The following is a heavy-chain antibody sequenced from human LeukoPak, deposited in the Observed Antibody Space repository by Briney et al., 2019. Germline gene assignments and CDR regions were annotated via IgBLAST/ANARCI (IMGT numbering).Heavy chain of an antibody. CDR2: IDNDAYSS. J-gene: IGHJ4*02. V-gene: IGHV3-74*01. CDR1: GFPFRSYW. Sequence: GGSLRLSCAASGFPFRSYWMHWVRQAPGKGLVWVARIDNDAYSSVYADSVKGRFTISRDNSENTLFLRMNSLRAEDTAVYYCAKATGYLLWGQGTLVIVSS. CDR3: AKATGYLL. D-gene: IGHD1-14*01.